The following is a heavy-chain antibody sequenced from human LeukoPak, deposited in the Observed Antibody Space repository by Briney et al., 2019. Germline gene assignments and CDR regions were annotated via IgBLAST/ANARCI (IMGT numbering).Heavy chain of an antibody. D-gene: IGHD1-26*01. CDR2: MNPNSSNT. Sequence: GASVKVSCKASGYTFNDYDINWVRQATGQGLEWMGWMNPNSSNTGYTEKFQGRVTFTMDPSISTAYMELSGLRSDDTAVYYCARSGGTWSYNYWGQGTLVTVSS. CDR3: ARSGGTWSYNY. J-gene: IGHJ4*02. V-gene: IGHV1-8*03. CDR1: GYTFNDYD.